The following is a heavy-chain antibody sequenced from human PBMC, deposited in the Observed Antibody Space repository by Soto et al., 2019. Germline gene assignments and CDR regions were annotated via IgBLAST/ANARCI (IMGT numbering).Heavy chain of an antibody. CDR3: ARNQPQRYCSGGTCRPAYGMDV. CDR2: IYYSGDT. CDR1: GGSISSDSFY. D-gene: IGHD2-15*01. V-gene: IGHV4-39*01. J-gene: IGHJ6*02. Sequence: SETLSLTCTVSGGSISSDSFYWAWIRQPPGKGLEWIGIIYYSGDTYYNPSLAGRLTMSVDTSNQFSLTLRSVTAADTALYYCARNQPQRYCSGGTCRPAYGMDVWGQGTTVTAP.